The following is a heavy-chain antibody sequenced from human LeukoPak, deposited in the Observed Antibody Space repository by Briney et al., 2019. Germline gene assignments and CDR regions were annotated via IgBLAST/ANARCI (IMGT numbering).Heavy chain of an antibody. V-gene: IGHV3-30*04. CDR2: ISYDGSNK. Sequence: PGGSLRLSCAASGFTFSSYAMHWVRQAPGKGLEWVAVISYDGSNKYYADSVKGRFTISRDNSKNTLYLQMNSLRAEDTAVYYCARERLGQQQPRPYFDYWGQGTLVTVSS. J-gene: IGHJ4*02. CDR3: ARERLGQQQPRPYFDY. CDR1: GFTFSSYA. D-gene: IGHD6-13*01.